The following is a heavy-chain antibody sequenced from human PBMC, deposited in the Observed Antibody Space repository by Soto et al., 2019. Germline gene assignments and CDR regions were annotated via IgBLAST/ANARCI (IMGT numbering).Heavy chain of an antibody. CDR3: ARSGDYADAY. J-gene: IGHJ4*02. CDR2: ISYDGNNN. D-gene: IGHD4-17*01. V-gene: IGHV3-30*04. CDR1: GFTFSSYA. Sequence: GGSLRLSCAVSGFTFSSYAMQWVRQAPGKGLEWVAIISYDGNNNDYADSVKGRFTISRDNSKNTLYLQINSLRDDDTAVYFCARSGDYADAYWGQGTLVTVSS.